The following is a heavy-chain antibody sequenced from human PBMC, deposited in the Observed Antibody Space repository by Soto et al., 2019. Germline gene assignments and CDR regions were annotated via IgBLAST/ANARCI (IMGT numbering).Heavy chain of an antibody. V-gene: IGHV4-39*01. D-gene: IGHD2-15*01. J-gene: IGHJ5*02. CDR3: ARSYQVVAATGGWWFDP. CDR1: GGSISSSSYY. Sequence: PSETLSLTCTVSGGSISSSSYYWGWIRQPPGKGLEWIGSIYYSGSTYYNPSLKSRVTISVDTSKNQFSLKLSSVTAADTAVYYCARSYQVVAATGGWWFDPWGQGTLVTVSS. CDR2: IYYSGST.